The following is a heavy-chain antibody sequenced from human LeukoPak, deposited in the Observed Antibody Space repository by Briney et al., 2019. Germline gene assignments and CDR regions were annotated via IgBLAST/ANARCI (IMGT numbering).Heavy chain of an antibody. CDR1: GFTLTTYE. Sequence: PGGSLRLSCAASGFTLTTYEMIWVRQAPGKGLEWVSYITSSSSNKYYADSVEGRFTISRDNAKNSLYLQMNSLRAEDTAVYYCATDCSSSSCLQSDHWGQGTLVTVSS. J-gene: IGHJ4*02. CDR2: ITSSSSNK. D-gene: IGHD2-2*01. CDR3: ATDCSSSSCLQSDH. V-gene: IGHV3-48*03.